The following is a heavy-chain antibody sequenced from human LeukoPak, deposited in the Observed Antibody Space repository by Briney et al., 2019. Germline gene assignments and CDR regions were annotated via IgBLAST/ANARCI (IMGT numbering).Heavy chain of an antibody. D-gene: IGHD2-2*01. J-gene: IGHJ4*01. CDR3: AKLVVVPAAMHY. Sequence: GGSLRLSCAASGFTFSGYAMSWVRLAPGKGLEWVSAISGSGGSTYYADSVKGRFTISRDNSKNTLYLQMNSLRAEDTAVYYCAKLVVVPAAMHYWGQGTLVTVSS. V-gene: IGHV3-23*01. CDR2: ISGSGGST. CDR1: GFTFSGYA.